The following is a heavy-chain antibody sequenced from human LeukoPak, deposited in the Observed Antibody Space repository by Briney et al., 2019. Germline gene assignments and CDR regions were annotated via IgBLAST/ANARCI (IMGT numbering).Heavy chain of an antibody. D-gene: IGHD5-18*01. V-gene: IGHV3-20*04. CDR3: ARDLSRQLWTQKVGGEFDY. J-gene: IGHJ4*02. Sequence: PGGSLRLSCAASGFTFDDYGMSWVRQAPGKGLEWVSGINWNGGSTGYADSVKGRFTISRDNAKNSLYLQMNSLRAEDTAVYYCARDLSRQLWTQKVGGEFDYWGQGTLVTVSS. CDR2: INWNGGST. CDR1: GFTFDDYG.